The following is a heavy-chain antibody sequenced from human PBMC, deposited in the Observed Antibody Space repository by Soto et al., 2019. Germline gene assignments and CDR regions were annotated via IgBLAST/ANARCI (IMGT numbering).Heavy chain of an antibody. CDR2: FDPEDGEP. Sequence: ASVKVSCKVSGLTLSELSMYWVRQAPGKGLECMGGFDPEDGEPVYAQRFQGRLTMTKDTSTETAYMELSSLTSDDAAVYFCAAVLLPPADFAFVGIVAGSFDYWGQGTLVTVSS. J-gene: IGHJ4*02. V-gene: IGHV1-24*01. CDR3: AAVLLPPADFAFVGIVAGSFDY. CDR1: GLTLSELS. D-gene: IGHD3-16*02.